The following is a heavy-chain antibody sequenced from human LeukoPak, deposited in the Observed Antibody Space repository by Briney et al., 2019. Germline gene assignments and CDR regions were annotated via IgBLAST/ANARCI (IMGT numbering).Heavy chain of an antibody. D-gene: IGHD3-3*01. Sequence: GASVKVSCKASGYTLTDYYIHWVRQAPGQGLEWMGWMNPNSGDTNSAQSFQGRVTMTRETSISTAYMELSRLRFDDTAVYYCARAPDDYDFWSGPFDYWGRGTLVTVSS. CDR3: ARAPDDYDFWSGPFDY. CDR1: GYTLTDYY. V-gene: IGHV1-2*02. J-gene: IGHJ4*02. CDR2: MNPNSGDT.